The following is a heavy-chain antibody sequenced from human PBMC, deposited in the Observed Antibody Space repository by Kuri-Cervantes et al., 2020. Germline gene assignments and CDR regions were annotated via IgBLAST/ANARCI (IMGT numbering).Heavy chain of an antibody. Sequence: GESLKISCAASGFMFNTYAIHWVRQAPGKGLEWVAVISSDGSIKNYADSVKGRFSISRDNSKNTLYLQMNSLRAEDTAVYYCAKGSRRYSYGEKIDYWGQGTLVTDSS. CDR2: ISSDGSIK. CDR1: GFMFNTYA. V-gene: IGHV3-30-3*01. D-gene: IGHD5-18*01. J-gene: IGHJ4*02. CDR3: AKGSRRYSYGEKIDY.